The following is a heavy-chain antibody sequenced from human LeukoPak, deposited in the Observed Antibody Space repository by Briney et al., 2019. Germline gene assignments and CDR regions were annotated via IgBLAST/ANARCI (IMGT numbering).Heavy chain of an antibody. J-gene: IGHJ3*01. CDR1: GFSFSDHY. Sequence: GGSLRLSCGASGFSFSDHYMDWVRQPPGKGLEWVGRIRTKPKRYTTDYAASVKGRFTISRDDSKNLLYPQMNSLKTEDTAVYYCGRVGDYFDNNGYSLDAVDAWGRGTMVTVSS. CDR2: IRTKPKRYTT. D-gene: IGHD3-22*01. CDR3: GRVGDYFDNNGYSLDAVDA. V-gene: IGHV3-72*01.